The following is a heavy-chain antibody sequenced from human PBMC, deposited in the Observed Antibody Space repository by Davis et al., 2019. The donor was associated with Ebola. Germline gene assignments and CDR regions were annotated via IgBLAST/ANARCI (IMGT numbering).Heavy chain of an antibody. V-gene: IGHV3-48*03. CDR2: ISSSGSTI. J-gene: IGHJ4*02. Sequence: GESLKISCAVSGFNFGSRWMSWVRQAPGKGLEWVSYISSSGSTIYYADSVKGRFTISRDNAKNSLYLQMNSLRAEDTAVYYCAKRVYDGSGYVDYWGQGTLVTVSS. D-gene: IGHD3-22*01. CDR1: GFNFGSRW. CDR3: AKRVYDGSGYVDY.